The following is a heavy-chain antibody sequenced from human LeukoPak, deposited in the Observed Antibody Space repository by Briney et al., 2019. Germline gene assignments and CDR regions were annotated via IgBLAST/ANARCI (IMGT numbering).Heavy chain of an antibody. CDR2: IYSGGRT. J-gene: IGHJ4*02. V-gene: IGHV3-66*01. Sequence: PGGSLRLSCAASGFIVTSNYKSWVRQAPGKGLEWVSVIYSGGRTYYADSVKGRFIISRDNSKNTLYLQMNSLRAEDTAVYYCARSTNLDTAVFWGQGTLVTVSS. CDR1: GFIVTSNY. CDR3: ARSTNLDTAVF. D-gene: IGHD5-18*01.